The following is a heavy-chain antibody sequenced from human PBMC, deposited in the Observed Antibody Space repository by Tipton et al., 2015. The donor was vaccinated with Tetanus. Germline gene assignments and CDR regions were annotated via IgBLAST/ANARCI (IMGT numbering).Heavy chain of an antibody. CDR2: IYYSGST. Sequence: TLSLTCTVSGGSISSSSYYWGWIRQPPGKGLEWIGSIYYSGSTYYNPSLKSRVTISVDTSKNQFSLKLSSVTAADTAVYYCARRSPKRYYYGMDVWGQGTTVTVSS. J-gene: IGHJ6*02. V-gene: IGHV4-39*01. CDR3: ARRSPKRYYYGMDV. CDR1: GGSISSSSYY.